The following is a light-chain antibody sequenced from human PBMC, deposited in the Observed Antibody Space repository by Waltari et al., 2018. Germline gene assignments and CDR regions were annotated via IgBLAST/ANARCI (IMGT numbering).Light chain of an antibody. CDR2: WAS. V-gene: IGKV4-1*01. Sequence: DIVLTQSPDSLAVSLGERATITCKSSQSVLSTSNSKHYLAWYQKKPGPPPKLLIYWASTRESGVPDLFTGSGSGTYFTLTINSLQADDVAVYYCQQYYVIHRTFCQGTKVEIK. CDR3: QQYYVIHRT. J-gene: IGKJ1*01. CDR1: QSVLSTSNSKHY.